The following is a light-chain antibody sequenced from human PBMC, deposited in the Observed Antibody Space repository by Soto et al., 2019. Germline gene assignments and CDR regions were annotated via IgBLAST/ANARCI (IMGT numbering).Light chain of an antibody. CDR2: GAS. Sequence: EIVLTQSPGTLSLSPGERATLACRGSQSVSSNLSWYQQKPGQAPRLLIYGASTRATGIPARFSGSGSGAEFTLTISSLQSEDFAVYYCQQYKNGWTFGQGTKVDIK. V-gene: IGKV3-15*01. CDR3: QQYKNGWT. J-gene: IGKJ1*01. CDR1: QSVSSN.